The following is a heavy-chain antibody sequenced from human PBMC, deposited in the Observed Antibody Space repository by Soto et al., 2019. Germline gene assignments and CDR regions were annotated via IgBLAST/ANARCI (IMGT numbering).Heavy chain of an antibody. CDR2: ISYDGSNK. Sequence: GGSLRLSCAASGFTFSSYGMHWVRQAPGKGLEWVAVISYDGSNKYYADSVKGRFTISRDNSKNTLYLQMNSLRAEETAVYYCAKEHIVVVTAKGPTNWFDPWGQGTLVTVSS. CDR3: AKEHIVVVTAKGPTNWFDP. V-gene: IGHV3-30*18. J-gene: IGHJ5*02. CDR1: GFTFSSYG. D-gene: IGHD2-21*02.